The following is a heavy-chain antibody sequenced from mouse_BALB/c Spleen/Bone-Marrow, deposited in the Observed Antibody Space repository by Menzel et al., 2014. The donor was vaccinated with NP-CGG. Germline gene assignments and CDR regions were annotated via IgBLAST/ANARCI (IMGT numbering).Heavy chain of an antibody. CDR1: GYTFTSYY. CDR2: INASSGGT. V-gene: IGHV1S81*02. Sequence: QVQLQQSGAELVKPGASVKLSCKASGYTFTSYYMYWVKQRPGQGLEWIGEINASSGGTNINENFKSKATLTVDKSSSTAYMQLSSLTSEDSAVYHCTREGAYWGQGTLVTVSA. J-gene: IGHJ3*01. CDR3: TREGAY.